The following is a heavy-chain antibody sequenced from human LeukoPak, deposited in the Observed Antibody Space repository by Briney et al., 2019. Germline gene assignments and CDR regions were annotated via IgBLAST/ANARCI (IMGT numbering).Heavy chain of an antibody. CDR3: ARSGDQLLGTGYYFDY. CDR2: IYHSGST. CDR1: GYSISSGYY. J-gene: IGHJ4*02. D-gene: IGHD2-2*01. V-gene: IGHV4-38-2*02. Sequence: PSETLSLTCTVSGYSISSGYYWGWIRQPPGKGLKWIGSIYHSGSTYYNPSLKSRVTISVDTSKNQFSLKLSSVTAADTAVYYCARSGDQLLGTGYYFDYWGQGTLVTVSS.